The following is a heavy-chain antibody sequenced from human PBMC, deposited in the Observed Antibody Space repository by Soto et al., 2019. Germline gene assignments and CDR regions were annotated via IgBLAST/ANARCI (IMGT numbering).Heavy chain of an antibody. J-gene: IGHJ6*02. CDR2: IIPIFGTA. CDR3: ARDPYYESSFSGMDV. V-gene: IGHV1-69*12. D-gene: IGHD1-26*01. CDR1: GGTFSSYA. Sequence: QVQLVQSGAEVKKPGSSVKVSCKASGGTFSSYAISWVRQAPGQGLEWMGGIIPIFGTANYAQKFQGRVMITAAESTSTDYMELSSLRSEDTAVYYCARDPYYESSFSGMDVWGQGSTVTVSS.